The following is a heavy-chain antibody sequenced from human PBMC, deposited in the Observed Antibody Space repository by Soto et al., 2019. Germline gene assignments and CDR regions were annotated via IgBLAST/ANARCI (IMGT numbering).Heavy chain of an antibody. Sequence: QIHLVQSGAEVQNPGASVKVSCKASGYSFTNFGINWVRQAPGQGLEWMGWLTPYNGNANYAQKHQDRLTITTDTSTNTAYLELRSLRSDDTAVYFCARARMYSGAYHDYWGQGTLVTVAS. CDR3: ARARMYSGAYHDY. CDR2: LTPYNGNA. CDR1: GYSFTNFG. J-gene: IGHJ4*02. V-gene: IGHV1-18*04. D-gene: IGHD1-26*01.